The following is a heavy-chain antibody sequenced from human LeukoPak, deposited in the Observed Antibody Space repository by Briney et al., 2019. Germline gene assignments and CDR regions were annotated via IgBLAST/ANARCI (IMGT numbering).Heavy chain of an antibody. D-gene: IGHD3-10*01. V-gene: IGHV1-69*13. J-gene: IGHJ4*02. CDR1: GGNYNSYA. CDR3: AKASITMVRGLA. CDR2: IIPIFGTA. Sequence: ASVKVSCQASGGNYNSYAISWVRQAPGQGLGWMGGIIPIFGTANYAQKFQGRVTITADESTSTAYMELSSLRSEDTAVYYCAKASITMVRGLAWGQGTLVTVSS.